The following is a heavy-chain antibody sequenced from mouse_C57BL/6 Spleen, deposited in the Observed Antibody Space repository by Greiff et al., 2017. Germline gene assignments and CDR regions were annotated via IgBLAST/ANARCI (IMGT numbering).Heavy chain of an antibody. CDR3: ARPDYSNSYYYAMDY. CDR2: ISSGGSYT. D-gene: IGHD2-5*01. V-gene: IGHV5-6*01. CDR1: GFTFSSYG. J-gene: IGHJ4*01. Sequence: EVKLVESGGDLVKPGGSLKLSCAASGFTFSSYGMSWVRQTPDKRLEWVATISSGGSYTYYPDSVKGRFTISRDNAKNTLYLQMSSLKSEDTAMYYCARPDYSNSYYYAMDYWGQGTSVTVSS.